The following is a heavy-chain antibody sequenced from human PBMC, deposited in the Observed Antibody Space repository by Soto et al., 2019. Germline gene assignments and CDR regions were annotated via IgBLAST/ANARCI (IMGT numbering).Heavy chain of an antibody. CDR3: SIVLGSENIFFGFDY. J-gene: IGHJ4*02. CDR2: INPRGGST. Sequence: ASVKVSCKTSGYPFTNYFMHWVRQAPGQGLEWMGIINPRGGSTSYAQKFQGRVTMTRDTSTSTVYMELSSLRSEDTAEYYCSIVLGSENIFFGFDYWGQGTLVTVSS. V-gene: IGHV1-46*03. CDR1: GYPFTNYF. D-gene: IGHD3-10*01.